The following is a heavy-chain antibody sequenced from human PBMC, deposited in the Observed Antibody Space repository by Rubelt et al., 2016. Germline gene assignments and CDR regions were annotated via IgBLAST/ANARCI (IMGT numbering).Heavy chain of an antibody. D-gene: IGHD3-3*01. CDR1: GGSFSDYY. J-gene: IGHJ6*02. Sequence: QVQLQQWGAGLLKPSETLSLTCAVYGGSFSDYYWSWIRQPPGKGLEWIGEINHSGSTNYNPSLKSRVTISVDTSKNQFSLKLSSVTAADTAVYYCARGDVWSGYYGRYGLDVWGQGTTVTVSS. CDR2: INHSGST. V-gene: IGHV4-34*01. CDR3: ARGDVWSGYYGRYGLDV.